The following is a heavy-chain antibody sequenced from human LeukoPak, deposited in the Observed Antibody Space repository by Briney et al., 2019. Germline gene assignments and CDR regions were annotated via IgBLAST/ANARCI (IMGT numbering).Heavy chain of an antibody. J-gene: IGHJ4*02. CDR2: IRYSGRT. D-gene: IGHD6-19*01. CDR1: DGSINSDF. Sequence: SETLSLTCTASDGSINSDFWTWIRQSPGKGLEWIGYIRYSGRTSYNPSLKSRVTISIDTSKNLFSLKLRSVTTADTAIYYCARIPDVSGWPFDYWGQGTLVTVSS. V-gene: IGHV4-59*01. CDR3: ARIPDVSGWPFDY.